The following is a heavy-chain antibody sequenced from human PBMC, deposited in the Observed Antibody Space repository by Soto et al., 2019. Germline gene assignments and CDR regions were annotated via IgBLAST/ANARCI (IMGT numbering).Heavy chain of an antibody. CDR2: ISYDGSNK. CDR3: AKAGYGSGSYYFDY. D-gene: IGHD3-10*01. V-gene: IGHV3-30*18. Sequence: PGGSLRLSCAASGFTFSSYGMHWVRQAPGKGLEWVAVISYDGSNKYYADSVKGRFTISRDNSKNTLYLQMNSLRAEDTAVYYCAKAGYGSGSYYFDYWGQGT. J-gene: IGHJ4*02. CDR1: GFTFSSYG.